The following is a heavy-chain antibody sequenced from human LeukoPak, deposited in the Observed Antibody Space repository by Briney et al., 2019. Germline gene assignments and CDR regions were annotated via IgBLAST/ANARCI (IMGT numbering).Heavy chain of an antibody. CDR3: ALWDYGSTSIDY. D-gene: IGHD4/OR15-4a*01. CDR1: GYSISSGHY. Sequence: SETLSLTRAVSGYSISSGHYWAWIRQPPGKGLEWVAAIYHSGSTYYKPSLKTRLTISMDTSKNQFSLRLTSVTAADTAVYYCALWDYGSTSIDYWGQGTLVTVSS. CDR2: IYHSGST. J-gene: IGHJ4*02. V-gene: IGHV4-38-2*01.